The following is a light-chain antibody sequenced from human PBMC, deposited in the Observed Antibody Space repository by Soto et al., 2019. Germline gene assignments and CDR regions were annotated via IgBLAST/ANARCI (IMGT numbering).Light chain of an antibody. J-gene: IGKJ5*01. Sequence: EIVLTQSPGTLSLSPGERATFSCRASQSVSISLAWYQQKPGQAPRLLIYDASNRATGVPARFSGSGSGTDFTLTVSSLEPEDFALYYCQQRSNWPPEITFGQGTRLEIK. CDR2: DAS. CDR3: QQRSNWPPEIT. V-gene: IGKV3-11*01. CDR1: QSVSIS.